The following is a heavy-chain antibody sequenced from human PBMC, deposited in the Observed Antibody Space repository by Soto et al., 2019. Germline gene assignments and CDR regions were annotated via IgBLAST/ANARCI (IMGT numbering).Heavy chain of an antibody. CDR2: TWYDGSNK. D-gene: IGHD2-15*01. J-gene: IGHJ6*03. CDR3: ARDLLRFGNYMDV. V-gene: IGHV3-33*01. Sequence: HPGGSLRLSCAASGFTFSSYGMHWVRQAPGKGLEWVAVTWYDGSNKYYADSVKGRFTISRDNSKNTLYLQMNSLRAEDTAVYYCARDLLRFGNYMDVWGKGTTVTVSS. CDR1: GFTFSSYG.